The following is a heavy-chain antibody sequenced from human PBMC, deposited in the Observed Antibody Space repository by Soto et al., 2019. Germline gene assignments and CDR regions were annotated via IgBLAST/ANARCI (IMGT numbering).Heavy chain of an antibody. D-gene: IGHD1-1*01. CDR3: ARDRANSPDLFDF. CDR1: GGSISSDDYY. CDR2: IYDIGST. Sequence: SETLSLTCTVSGGSISSDDYYWSWIRQPPGKGLEWIGYIYDIGSTSYSPSLESRITISIDTSKSQFFLKLRSVSAADTAVYYCARDRANSPDLFDFWGQGTLVTVSS. J-gene: IGHJ4*02. V-gene: IGHV4-30-4*01.